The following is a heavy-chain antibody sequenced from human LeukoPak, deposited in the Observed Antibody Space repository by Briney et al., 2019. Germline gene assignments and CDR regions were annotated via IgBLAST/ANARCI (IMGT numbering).Heavy chain of an antibody. Sequence: ASVKVSCKASGYTFTVYYMHWVRQAPGQGLEWMGWINPDNGGTNYAQKFQGRVTMTRDTSISTAYMELSRLKSDDTAVYYCATQRGSYLWGTDFDYWGQGTLVTVSS. D-gene: IGHD3-16*01. J-gene: IGHJ4*02. CDR1: GYTFTVYY. CDR3: ATQRGSYLWGTDFDY. CDR2: INPDNGGT. V-gene: IGHV1-2*02.